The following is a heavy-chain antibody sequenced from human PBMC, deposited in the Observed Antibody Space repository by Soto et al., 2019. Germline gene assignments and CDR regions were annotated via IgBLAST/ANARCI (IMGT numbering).Heavy chain of an antibody. D-gene: IGHD2-15*01. CDR1: GGSIRSHY. CDR3: ARDQWIGADDAFDI. CDR2: IFYTGTT. J-gene: IGHJ3*02. V-gene: IGHV4-59*11. Sequence: SETLSLTCTVSGGSIRSHYWSWIRQPPGKGLEWIGYIFYTGTTNYNPSLKSRVTISLDTSKNQFSLKLSSVTAADTAVYYCARDQWIGADDAFDIWGQGTMVTVSS.